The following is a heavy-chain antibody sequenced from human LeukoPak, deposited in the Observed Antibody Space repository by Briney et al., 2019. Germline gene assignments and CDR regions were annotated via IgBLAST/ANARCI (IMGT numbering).Heavy chain of an antibody. D-gene: IGHD2-2*01. CDR2: IYYSGST. Sequence: SETLSLTCTVSGGSISSYYWSWIRQPPGKGLEWIGYIYYSGSTNYNPSLKSRVTMSVDTSKNQFSLKLSSVTAADTAVYYCAREARDYCSSTSCKDYYYYYMDVWGKGTTVTVSS. V-gene: IGHV4-59*12. CDR1: GGSISSYY. J-gene: IGHJ6*03. CDR3: AREARDYCSSTSCKDYYYYYMDV.